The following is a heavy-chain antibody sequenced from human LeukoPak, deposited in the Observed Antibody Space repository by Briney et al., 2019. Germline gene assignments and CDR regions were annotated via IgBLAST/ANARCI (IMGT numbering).Heavy chain of an antibody. CDR1: GFTFSSYA. CDR2: ISGSGGST. D-gene: IGHD2-2*01. CDR3: AKSGAYCSSTSCRPDY. Sequence: PGGSLRLSCAASGFTFSSYAMSWVRQAPGKGLEWVSAISGSGGSTYYADSMKGRFTISRDNSKNTLYLQMNSLRAEDTAVYYCAKSGAYCSSTSCRPDYWGQGTLVTVSS. V-gene: IGHV3-23*01. J-gene: IGHJ4*02.